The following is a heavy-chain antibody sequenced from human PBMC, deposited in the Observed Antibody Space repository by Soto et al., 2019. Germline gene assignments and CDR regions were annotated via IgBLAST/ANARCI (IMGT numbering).Heavy chain of an antibody. V-gene: IGHV4-34*01. CDR1: GGSFSGYY. Sequence: PSETLSLTCAVYGGSFSGYYWSWIRQPPGKGLEWIGEINHSGSTNYNTSLKSRVTISVDTSKNQFSLKLSSVTAADTAVYYCARGRRSSIAARVRFDYWGQGTLVTVSS. CDR3: ARGRRSSIAARVRFDY. CDR2: INHSGST. J-gene: IGHJ4*02. D-gene: IGHD6-6*01.